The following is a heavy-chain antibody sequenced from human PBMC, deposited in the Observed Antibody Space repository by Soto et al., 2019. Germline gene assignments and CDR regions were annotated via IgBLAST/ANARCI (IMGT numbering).Heavy chain of an antibody. J-gene: IGHJ4*02. D-gene: IGHD6-19*01. CDR3: AKESAGYSSGWLTSPISY. CDR1: GFTFSSYA. V-gene: IGHV3-23*01. CDR2: ISGSGGST. Sequence: GGSLRLSCAASGFTFSSYAMSWVRQAPGKGLEWVSAISGSGGSTYYADSVKGRFTISRDNSKNTLYLQMNSLRAEDTAVYYCAKESAGYSSGWLTSPISYWGQGTLVTVS.